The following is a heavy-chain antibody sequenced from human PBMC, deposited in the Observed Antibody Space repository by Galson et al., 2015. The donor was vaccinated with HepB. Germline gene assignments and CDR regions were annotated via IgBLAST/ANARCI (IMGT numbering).Heavy chain of an antibody. Sequence: SLRLSCAASGFTFSNAWMSWVRQAPGKGLEWVGRIKSKTDGGTTDYAAPVKGRFTISRDDSKNTLYLQMNSLKTEDTAVYYCTTEGALWFGELLSLNDYWGQGTLVTVSS. J-gene: IGHJ4*02. D-gene: IGHD3-10*01. V-gene: IGHV3-15*01. CDR1: GFTFSNAW. CDR2: IKSKTDGGTT. CDR3: TTEGALWFGELLSLNDY.